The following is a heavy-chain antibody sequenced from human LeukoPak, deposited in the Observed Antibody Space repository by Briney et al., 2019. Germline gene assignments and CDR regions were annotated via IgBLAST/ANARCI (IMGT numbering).Heavy chain of an antibody. CDR3: ATGMNNYDGSGYYSYFQH. CDR2: ICADSSST. Sequence: GGSLRLSCAASGFTFSSYAMRWVRQAPGKGLEWVSTICADSSSTYYAASVKGRFTISRDNSKNTLYLQMNTLRAEDTAVYYCATGMNNYDGSGYYSYFQHWGQGTLVTVSS. D-gene: IGHD3-22*01. V-gene: IGHV3-23*01. CDR1: GFTFSSYA. J-gene: IGHJ1*01.